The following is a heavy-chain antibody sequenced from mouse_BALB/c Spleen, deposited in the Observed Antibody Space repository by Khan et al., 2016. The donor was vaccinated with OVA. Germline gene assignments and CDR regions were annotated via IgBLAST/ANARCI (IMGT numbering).Heavy chain of an antibody. CDR1: GYTFTNYG. CDR2: INTYTGEP. J-gene: IGHJ1*01. Sequence: QIQLVQSGPELKKPGETVKISCKASGYTFTNYGMNWVKQAPGKGLKWMGWINTYTGEPTYADDFKGRFVFSLETSVSTAYLQISNLKNEDMTTYFCARISSYWYSDVWGAGTTLTVSS. V-gene: IGHV9-1*02. CDR3: ARISSYWYSDV.